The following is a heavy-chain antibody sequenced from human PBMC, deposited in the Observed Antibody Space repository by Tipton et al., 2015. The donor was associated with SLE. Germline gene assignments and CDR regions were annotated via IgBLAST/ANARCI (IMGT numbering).Heavy chain of an antibody. D-gene: IGHD6-19*01. V-gene: IGHV4-39*01. CDR2: IYYRGST. Sequence: TLSLTCTVSGCSISSSSYYWGWIRQPPGKGLEWIGSIYYRGSTYYNPSLKSRVTIYVDTSKNQFSLKLSSVTAADTAVYYCARQPEQWLFYFDYWGQGTLVTVSS. J-gene: IGHJ4*02. CDR3: ARQPEQWLFYFDY. CDR1: GCSISSSSYY.